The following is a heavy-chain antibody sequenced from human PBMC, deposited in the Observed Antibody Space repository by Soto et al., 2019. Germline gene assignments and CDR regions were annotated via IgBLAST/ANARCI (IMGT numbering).Heavy chain of an antibody. D-gene: IGHD6-6*01. V-gene: IGHV3-33*01. CDR2: IWYDGSNK. J-gene: IGHJ6*02. CDR3: ARDQAGIAARPLAHNYYYYYGMDV. CDR1: GFTFSSYG. Sequence: PGGSLRLSCAAFGFTFSSYGMHWVRQAPGKGLEWVAVIWYDGSNKYYADSVKGRFTISRDNSKNTLYLQMNSLRAEDTAVYYCARDQAGIAARPLAHNYYYYYGMDVWGQGTTVTVSS.